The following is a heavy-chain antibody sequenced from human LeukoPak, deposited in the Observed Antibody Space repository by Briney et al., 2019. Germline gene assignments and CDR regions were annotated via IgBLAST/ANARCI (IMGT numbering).Heavy chain of an antibody. CDR1: GRSFSGYY. CDR3: AGTGYSSSWNYYYYMDV. V-gene: IGHV4-34*01. J-gene: IGHJ6*03. D-gene: IGHD6-13*01. Sequence: SETLSLTCAVYGRSFSGYYWSWIRQPPGKGLEWIGEINHSGRTNYNPSLKSRVTISVETSKNQFSLNLSPVTAADTAVYYCAGTGYSSSWNYYYYMDVWGKGTTVTVSS. CDR2: INHSGRT.